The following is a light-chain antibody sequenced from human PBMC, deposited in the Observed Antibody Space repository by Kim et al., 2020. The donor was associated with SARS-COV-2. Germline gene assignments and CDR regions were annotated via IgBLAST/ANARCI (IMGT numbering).Light chain of an antibody. V-gene: IGKV1-9*01. CDR3: QQLNSSPLT. J-gene: IGKJ4*01. Sequence: DIQLTQSPSFLSASVGDRVNITCRASQVISSYFAWYQQKPGKAPKLLIYASSTLQSGVPSRFSGSGSGTEFTLTISSLQPADFATYYCQQLNSSPLTFGGGTKVEIK. CDR2: ASS. CDR1: QVISSY.